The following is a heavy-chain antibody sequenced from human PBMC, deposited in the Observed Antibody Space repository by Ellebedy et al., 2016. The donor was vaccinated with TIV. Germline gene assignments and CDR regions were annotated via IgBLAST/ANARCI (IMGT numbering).Heavy chain of an antibody. Sequence: GGSLRLSCAASGFTFTNAWMSWVRQAPGKGLEWVGRIRNRAQSYTTEYAASVKGRFTISRDDSKSIAYLQMNSLKIEDTAVYYCARVGGGWDHDALDIWGQGTIVTVSS. D-gene: IGHD6-19*01. CDR3: ARVGGGWDHDALDI. V-gene: IGHV3-72*01. CDR2: IRNRAQSYTT. CDR1: GFTFTNAW. J-gene: IGHJ3*02.